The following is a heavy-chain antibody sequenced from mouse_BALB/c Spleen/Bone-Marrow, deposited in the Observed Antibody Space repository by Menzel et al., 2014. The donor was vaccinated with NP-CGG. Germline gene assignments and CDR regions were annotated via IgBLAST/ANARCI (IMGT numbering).Heavy chain of an antibody. D-gene: IGHD2-1*01. CDR3: ARRMIIYGNPYYFDY. CDR2: INSNGGST. CDR1: GFTFSSYY. J-gene: IGHJ2*01. Sequence: EVKLLESGGGLVKLGGSLKLSCAASGFTFSSYYMSWVRQTPEKRLELVAAINSNGGSTYYPDAVKGRFTISRGNAKNTRYLQMSSLKSEDTALYYCARRMIIYGNPYYFDYWGQGTTLTVSS. V-gene: IGHV5-6-2*01.